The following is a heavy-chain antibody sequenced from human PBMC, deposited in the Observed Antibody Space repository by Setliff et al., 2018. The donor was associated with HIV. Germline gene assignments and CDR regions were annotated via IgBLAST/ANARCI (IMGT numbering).Heavy chain of an antibody. CDR1: GGSVSSANYH. D-gene: IGHD3-10*01. Sequence: ASETLSLTCTVSGGSVSSANYHWSWIRQSAGKGLEWIGRIHSGGATTYNPSLTSRVTISVDTSKNQLSLSLSSVTAADTAVYYCAGDNYYVSRSFYNQYYMDVWGKGTTVTVSS. CDR3: AGDNYYVSRSFYNQYYMDV. V-gene: IGHV4-61*10. J-gene: IGHJ6*03. CDR2: IHSGGAT.